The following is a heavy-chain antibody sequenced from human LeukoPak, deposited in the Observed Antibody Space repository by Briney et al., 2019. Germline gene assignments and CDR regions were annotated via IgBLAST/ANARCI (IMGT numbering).Heavy chain of an antibody. V-gene: IGHV4-30-2*01. Sequence: SETLSLTCTVSGGSISSGGYYWSWIRQPPGKGLEWIGYIYHSGSTYYNPSLKSRVTISVDRSKNQFSLKLSSVTAADTAVYYCASAGGASDYSNWDWGQGTLVTVSS. J-gene: IGHJ4*02. CDR3: ASAGGASDYSNWD. D-gene: IGHD4-11*01. CDR2: IYHSGST. CDR1: GGSISSGGYY.